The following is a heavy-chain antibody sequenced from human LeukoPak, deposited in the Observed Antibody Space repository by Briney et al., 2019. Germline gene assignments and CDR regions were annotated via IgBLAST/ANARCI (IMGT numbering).Heavy chain of an antibody. CDR1: GLTFSNAW. CDR3: VTGGGYNGLDY. V-gene: IGHV3-15*07. J-gene: IGHJ4*02. Sequence: GGSLRLSCAVSGLTFSNAWMNWVRQAPGKGLEWVGRVLSRAGGGTIDYAAPVKGRFTISRDDSKNALFLQMNSLRTEDTAVYYCVTGGGYNGLDYWGQGALVTVSS. CDR2: VLSRAGGGTI. D-gene: IGHD5-12*01.